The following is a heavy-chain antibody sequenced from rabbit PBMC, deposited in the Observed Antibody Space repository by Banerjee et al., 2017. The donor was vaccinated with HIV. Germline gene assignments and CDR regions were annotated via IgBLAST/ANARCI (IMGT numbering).Heavy chain of an antibody. J-gene: IGHJ4*01. CDR2: IYAGSTGTT. Sequence: QEQLVESGGGLVQPGASLTLTCTASGFSFSSYYYMYWVRQAPGKGLEWIACIYAGSTGTTYYASWAKGRLTISKTSSTTVTLQMTSLTAADTATYFCARDLAGVIGWNFNLWGQGTLVTVS. D-gene: IGHD4-1*01. CDR3: ARDLAGVIGWNFNL. CDR1: GFSFSSYYY. V-gene: IGHV1S45*01.